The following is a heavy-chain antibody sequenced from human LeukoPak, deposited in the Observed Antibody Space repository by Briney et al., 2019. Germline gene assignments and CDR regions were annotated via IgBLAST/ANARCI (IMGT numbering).Heavy chain of an antibody. J-gene: IGHJ2*01. D-gene: IGHD1-26*01. V-gene: IGHV3-21*01. CDR1: GFTFSSYT. CDR2: ISATSSYI. Sequence: GGSLRLSCAASGFTFSSYTMIWVRQAPGKGLEWVSLISATSSYIYYADSVKGRFTISRDNADNSLYLQMNSLRAEDTAVYYCARPSETYLYWYFDLSGRGTLVTVSS. CDR3: ARPSETYLYWYFDL.